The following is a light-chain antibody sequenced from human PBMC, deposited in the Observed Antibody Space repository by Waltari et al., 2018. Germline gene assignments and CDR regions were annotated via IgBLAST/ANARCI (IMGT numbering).Light chain of an antibody. CDR1: NMGGKT. CDR2: GDT. CDR3: HVWDSSSDHWV. V-gene: IGLV3-21*03. Sequence: SYVLTQPPSGSGAPGKTARITCGGNNMGGKTVHGNQKKPGQAPVLVSFGDTDRASGFPERFSGSHAGNTATLTLNRVAAGDEADYYGHVWDSSSDHWVFGGGTKLTVL. J-gene: IGLJ3*02.